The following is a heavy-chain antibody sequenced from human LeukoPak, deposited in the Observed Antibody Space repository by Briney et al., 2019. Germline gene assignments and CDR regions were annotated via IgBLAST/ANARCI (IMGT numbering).Heavy chain of an antibody. CDR2: IYSSGNT. D-gene: IGHD3-10*01. Sequence: SETLSLTCAVSGASISSSNYYWGWVRQSPGKGLEWIGNIYSSGNTYYNPSLKSRVTMSVDTSKNQFSLKLSSVTAADTAVYYCARGGTMVRGVNYYYMDTWGKGTTVTISS. V-gene: IGHV4-39*07. CDR1: GASISSSNYY. J-gene: IGHJ6*03. CDR3: ARGGTMVRGVNYYYMDT.